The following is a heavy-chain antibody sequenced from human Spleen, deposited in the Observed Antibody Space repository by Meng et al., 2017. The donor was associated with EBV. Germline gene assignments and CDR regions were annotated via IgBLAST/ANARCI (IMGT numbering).Heavy chain of an antibody. CDR2: IKDTGST. Sequence: QVPLPQWVAGLLNPSETLSLTCAVYGASFRGHYWSWIHQAPGKGLEWIGEIKDTGSTNYNLSLKGRVTISVDNSNNQFSLKLTSVSVADTAVYYCARFYTYGDVPSEADSWGQGNLVTVSS. CDR1: GASFRGHY. J-gene: IGHJ4*02. CDR3: ARFYTYGDVPSEADS. D-gene: IGHD4-17*01. V-gene: IGHV4-34*01.